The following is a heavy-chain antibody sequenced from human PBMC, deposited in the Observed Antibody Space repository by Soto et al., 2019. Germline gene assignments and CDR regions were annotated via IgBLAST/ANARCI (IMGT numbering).Heavy chain of an antibody. J-gene: IGHJ6*01. CDR2: FKWNSGDV. D-gene: IGHD3-10*01. CDR3: AKDRRSGSHYYGMDF. CDR1: RFTFGDYA. V-gene: IGHV3-9*01. Sequence: SLRLSCAASRFTFGDYAMHWFRQFPGKGLEWVSGFKWNSGDVGYADSVKGRFTISRDNARNSLYLQMNSLRPEDTAVYYCAKDRRSGSHYYGMDFWGQGTMVTVSS.